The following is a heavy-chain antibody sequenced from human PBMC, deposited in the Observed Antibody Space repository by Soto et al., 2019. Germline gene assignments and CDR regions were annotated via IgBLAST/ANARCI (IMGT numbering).Heavy chain of an antibody. CDR3: ARVPGP. CDR1: GGSFSGCY. Sequence: SETLSLTCTVYGGSFSGCYWSWIRQPPGMGLEWIGEINHSGSTNYNPSLKSQVTISVDRSKNQFSLKLSSVTTADTAVYYCARVPGPWGQGTLVTVSS. CDR2: INHSGST. V-gene: IGHV4-34*01. J-gene: IGHJ5*02.